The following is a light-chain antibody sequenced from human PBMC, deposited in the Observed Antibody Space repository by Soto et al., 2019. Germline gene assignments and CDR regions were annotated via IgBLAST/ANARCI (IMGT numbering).Light chain of an antibody. CDR3: QQYGSSGT. Sequence: IVLRQSPASLSLSPGERATLSGRASQSVDSYLVWYQQKPGQAPRLLIYGASNRATGIPDRFSGSGSGTDFTLTISRLEPEDFAVYYCQQYGSSGTFGQGTKVDIK. J-gene: IGKJ1*01. V-gene: IGKV3-20*01. CDR1: QSVDSY. CDR2: GAS.